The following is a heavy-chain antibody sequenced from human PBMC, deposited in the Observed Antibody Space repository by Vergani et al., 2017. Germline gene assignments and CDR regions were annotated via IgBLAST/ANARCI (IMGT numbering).Heavy chain of an antibody. CDR2: IYWNDDK. CDR1: GFSLSTSGVG. Sequence: QITLKESGPTLVKPTQTLTLTCTFSGFSLSTSGVGVGWIRQPPGKALEWLALIYWNDDKRYSPSQKSRLTITKDTSKNQVVLTMTNMDPVDTATYYCAHSVGANTNYYCYGMDVWGQGTTVTVSS. CDR3: AHSVGANTNYYCYGMDV. J-gene: IGHJ6*02. D-gene: IGHD1-26*01. V-gene: IGHV2-5*01.